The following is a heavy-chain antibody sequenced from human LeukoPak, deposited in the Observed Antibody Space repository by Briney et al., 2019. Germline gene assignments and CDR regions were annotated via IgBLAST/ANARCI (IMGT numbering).Heavy chain of an antibody. CDR1: GGSFSGYY. CDR2: INHSGST. V-gene: IGHV4-34*01. CDR3: ARRHVAWNGQRWGHFDY. J-gene: IGHJ4*02. Sequence: KPSETLSLTCAVYGGSFSGYYWMWIRQPPGKGLEWIGEINHSGSTNYNPSLKSRVTISVDTSKNQFSLKLSSVTAADTAVYYCARRHVAWNGQRWGHFDYWGQGTLVTVSS. D-gene: IGHD1-1*01.